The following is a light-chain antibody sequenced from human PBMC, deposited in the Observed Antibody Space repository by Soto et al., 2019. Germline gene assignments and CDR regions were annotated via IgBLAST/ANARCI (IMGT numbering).Light chain of an antibody. Sequence: IQMTQSPSSVSASVGDTVTLSCQTSHGVSGWLAWYQQKPGKAPTLLIYTVSNLQSGVPSRFSGSGSGTDFSLTITNLQPEDFPTYFCQQGNTFPFTFGPGTKVEVK. V-gene: IGKV1-12*01. CDR1: HGVSGW. CDR3: QQGNTFPFT. J-gene: IGKJ3*01. CDR2: TVS.